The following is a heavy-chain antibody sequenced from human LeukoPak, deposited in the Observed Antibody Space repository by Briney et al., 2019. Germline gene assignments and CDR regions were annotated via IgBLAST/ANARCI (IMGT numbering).Heavy chain of an antibody. Sequence: PGGSLRLSCATSGFRFSGYGMSWVRQAPGKGLEWVSGISGSGTSTYYADSVKGRFTISRDNSKNTLYLQMNSLRAEDTAVYYCAKDREQWLVSWGFDYWGQGTLVTVSS. CDR1: GFRFSGYG. V-gene: IGHV3-23*01. CDR2: ISGSGTST. D-gene: IGHD6-19*01. CDR3: AKDREQWLVSWGFDY. J-gene: IGHJ4*02.